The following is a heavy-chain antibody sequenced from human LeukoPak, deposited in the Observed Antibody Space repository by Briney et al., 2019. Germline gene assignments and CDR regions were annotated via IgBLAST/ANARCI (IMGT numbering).Heavy chain of an antibody. Sequence: PGGSLRLSCAASGFTFSSYAMSWVRQAPGKVLEWVSAISGCGGSTYYADSVKGRFTISRDNSKNTLYLQMNSLRAEDTAVYYCAKGGYDFWSGSLWFDPWGQGTLVTVSS. J-gene: IGHJ5*02. CDR1: GFTFSSYA. D-gene: IGHD3-3*01. V-gene: IGHV3-23*01. CDR2: ISGCGGST. CDR3: AKGGYDFWSGSLWFDP.